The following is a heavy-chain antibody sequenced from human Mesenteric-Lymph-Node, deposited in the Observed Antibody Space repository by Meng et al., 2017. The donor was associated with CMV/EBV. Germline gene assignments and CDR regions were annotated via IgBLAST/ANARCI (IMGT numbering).Heavy chain of an antibody. D-gene: IGHD6-19*01. CDR2: INPNSGGT. V-gene: IGHV1-2*02. CDR3: AFDSSGWLFFFDY. J-gene: IGHJ4*02. Sequence: CKAYGYTFNAYYIHWVRQAPGQGLEWMGWINPNSGGTNYAQKFQGRVTMTSDTSITTAYMELSRLISDDTDVYYCAFDSSGWLFFFDYWGQGTLVTVSS. CDR1: GYTFNAYY.